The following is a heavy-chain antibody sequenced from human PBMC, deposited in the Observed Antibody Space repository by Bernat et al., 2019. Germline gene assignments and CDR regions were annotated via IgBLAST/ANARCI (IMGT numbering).Heavy chain of an antibody. V-gene: IGHV3-11*06. J-gene: IGHJ6*03. CDR3: ARAWSDDFWSGYPGSPMDV. D-gene: IGHD3-3*01. Sequence: QVQLVESGGGLVKPGGSLRLSCAASGFTFSDYYMSWIRQAPGKGLEWVSYISSSSSYTNYADSVKGRFTISRDNAKNSLYLQMNSLRAEDTAVYYCARAWSDDFWSGYPGSPMDVWGKGTTVTVSS. CDR2: ISSSSSYT. CDR1: GFTFSDYY.